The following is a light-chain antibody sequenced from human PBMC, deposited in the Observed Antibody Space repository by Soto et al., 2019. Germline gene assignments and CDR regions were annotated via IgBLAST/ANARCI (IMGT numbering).Light chain of an antibody. Sequence: QSALTQPPSVSGSPGQSATISCTGTSTDFVAYNRVSWYQQPPGTAPKLILYESRNRPSGDPDRFSGSNSSNTASLTISGLQAADEADYYCSLYTSENTYVF. V-gene: IGLV2-18*01. CDR3: SLYTSENTYV. J-gene: IGLJ1*01. CDR1: STDFVAYNR. CDR2: ESR.